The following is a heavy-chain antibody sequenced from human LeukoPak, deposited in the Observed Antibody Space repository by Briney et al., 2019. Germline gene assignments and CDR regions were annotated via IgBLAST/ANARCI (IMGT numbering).Heavy chain of an antibody. V-gene: IGHV5-51*01. CDR2: IYPGDSDT. Sequence: GESLKISCKGSGYSFTSYWIGWVRQMPGKGLEWMGIIYPGDSDTRYSPSFQGQVTISADKSISTAYLQWSSLKASDTAMYYCATPTGDCSGDTCYTAFDIWGQGTMVTVSS. CDR1: GYSFTSYW. J-gene: IGHJ3*02. D-gene: IGHD2-15*01. CDR3: ATPTGDCSGDTCYTAFDI.